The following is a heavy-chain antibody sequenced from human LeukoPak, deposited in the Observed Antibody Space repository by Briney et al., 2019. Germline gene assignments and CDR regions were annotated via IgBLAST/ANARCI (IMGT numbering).Heavy chain of an antibody. CDR3: AKDGKKYGSTWDFDY. CDR1: GFTLRSYA. CDR2: ISASGGNT. V-gene: IGHV3-23*01. J-gene: IGHJ4*02. D-gene: IGHD6-13*01. Sequence: GGSLRLSCAASGFTLRSYAMIWVRQTPGKGLEWFSGISASGGNTNYADSVKGRFTISRDNSKNTLYLQLNSLRAEDTAVYYCAKDGKKYGSTWDFDYWGQGTLVTVSS.